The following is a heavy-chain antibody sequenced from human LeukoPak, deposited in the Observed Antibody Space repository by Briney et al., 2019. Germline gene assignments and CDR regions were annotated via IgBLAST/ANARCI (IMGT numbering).Heavy chain of an antibody. Sequence: GGSLRLSCAASGFTFSSYWMSWVRQAPGKGLEWVSNIKQDGSEKYYVDSVKGRFTISRDNAKNSLYLQMNSLRAEDTAVYFCARISGGPITICGVWGQGPLDPV. CDR2: IKQDGSEK. CDR3: ARISGGPITICGV. V-gene: IGHV3-7*01. J-gene: IGHJ4*02. D-gene: IGHD3-3*01. CDR1: GFTFSSYW.